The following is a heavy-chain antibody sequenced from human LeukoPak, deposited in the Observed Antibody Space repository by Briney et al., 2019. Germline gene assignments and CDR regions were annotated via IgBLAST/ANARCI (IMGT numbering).Heavy chain of an antibody. Sequence: PGGSLRLSCAASGFTFSSYWMSWVRQVPGKGLEWVSYISSSSSTIYYADSVKGRFTISRDNAKNSLYLQMNSLRAEDTAVYYCAREGGCSSTSCYADAFDIWGQGTMVTVSS. CDR1: GFTFSSYW. CDR3: AREGGCSSTSCYADAFDI. V-gene: IGHV3-48*01. CDR2: ISSSSSTI. D-gene: IGHD2-2*01. J-gene: IGHJ3*02.